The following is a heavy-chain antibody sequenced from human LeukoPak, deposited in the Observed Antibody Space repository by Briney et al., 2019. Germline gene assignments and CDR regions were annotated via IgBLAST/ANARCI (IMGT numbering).Heavy chain of an antibody. V-gene: IGHV3-66*01. J-gene: IGHJ4*02. Sequence: GGSLRLSCAASGFTFSSYGIHWVRQAPGKGLEWVSVIFSGGSTYYADSVKGRFTISRDNSRNTLYLQMNSLRAEDTAVYYCARGGSVEMATTVFDYWGQGTLVTVSS. CDR2: IFSGGST. D-gene: IGHD5-24*01. CDR1: GFTFSSYG. CDR3: ARGGSVEMATTVFDY.